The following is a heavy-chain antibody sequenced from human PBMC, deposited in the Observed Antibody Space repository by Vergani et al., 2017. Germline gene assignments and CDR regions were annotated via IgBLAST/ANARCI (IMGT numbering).Heavy chain of an antibody. CDR1: GGSFSGYY. CDR2: INHSGST. D-gene: IGHD1-7*01. Sequence: QVQLQQWGAGLLKPSETLSLTCAVYGGSFSGYYWSWIRQPPGKGLEWIGEINHSGSTNYNPSLKSRVTISVDTSKNQFSLKLSSVTAADPAVYYCARYNWNYGSLYWGQGTLVTVSS. V-gene: IGHV4-34*01. J-gene: IGHJ4*02. CDR3: ARYNWNYGSLY.